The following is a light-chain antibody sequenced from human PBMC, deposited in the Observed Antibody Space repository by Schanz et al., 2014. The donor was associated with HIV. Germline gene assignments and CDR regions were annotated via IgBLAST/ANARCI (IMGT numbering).Light chain of an antibody. CDR2: ATY. Sequence: QSVLTQPPSASGTPGQRVTISCSGSSSNIKMNAVNWYQHLPGMGPKLLIYATYNRPSGVPDRFSGSGSDTSASLAITGLQAEDEADYYCQSYDSTLTLYVFGTGTKLTVL. V-gene: IGLV1-40*01. CDR3: QSYDSTLTLYV. CDR1: SSNIKMNA. J-gene: IGLJ1*01.